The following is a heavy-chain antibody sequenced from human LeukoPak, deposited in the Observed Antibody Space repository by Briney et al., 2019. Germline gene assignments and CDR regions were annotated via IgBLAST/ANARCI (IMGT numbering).Heavy chain of an antibody. CDR3: ASRRDGYNLDAFDI. V-gene: IGHV4-34*01. CDR2: INHSGST. J-gene: IGHJ3*02. CDR1: GGSFSGYY. Sequence: PSETLSLTCAVYGGSFSGYYWSWIRQPPGKGLEWIGEINHSGSTNYNPSLKSRVTISVDTSKNQFSLKLSSVTAADTAVYYCASRRDGYNLDAFDIWAKGQWSPSLQ. D-gene: IGHD5-12*01.